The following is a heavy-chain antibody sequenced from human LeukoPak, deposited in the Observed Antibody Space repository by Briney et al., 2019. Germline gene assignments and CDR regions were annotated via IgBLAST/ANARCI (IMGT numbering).Heavy chain of an antibody. D-gene: IGHD6-19*01. CDR2: IVVGTGNT. Sequence: SVKVSCKASGFTFTSSAMQWVRQARAQRLEWIGWIVVGTGNTNYAQKFQERVTITRNMSTSTDYMELSSLRSEDTAVYYCAAGSGWYRFDYWGQGTLVTVSS. V-gene: IGHV1-58*02. CDR1: GFTFTSSA. J-gene: IGHJ4*02. CDR3: AAGSGWYRFDY.